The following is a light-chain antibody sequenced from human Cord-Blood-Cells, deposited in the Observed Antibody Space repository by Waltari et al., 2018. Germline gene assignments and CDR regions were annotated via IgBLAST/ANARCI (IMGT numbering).Light chain of an antibody. CDR2: SNN. CDR1: SSNIGSNT. CDR3: AAWDDSLNGWV. J-gene: IGLJ3*02. V-gene: IGLV1-44*01. Sequence: QSVLTQPPSASGTPGQRVTISCSGSSSNIGSNTVNWYRQTPGTAPKLLIYSNNQRPSGVPDRFSGSKSGTSASLAISGLQSEDEADYYCAAWDDSLNGWVFGGGTKLTVL.